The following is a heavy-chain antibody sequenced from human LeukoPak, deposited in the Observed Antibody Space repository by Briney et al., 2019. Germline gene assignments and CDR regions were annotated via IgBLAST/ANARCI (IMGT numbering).Heavy chain of an antibody. CDR3: ARSYYDNSGSFGF. D-gene: IGHD3-22*01. V-gene: IGHV3-7*01. CDR2: IKQDGSEK. Sequence: PGGFLRLSCAASGFTFSSYWMNWVRQAPGKGLEWVANIKQDGSEKYYVDSVKGRFTISRDNAKNSLYLQMNSLRAEDTAVYYCARSYYDNSGSFGFWGQGTLVTVSS. CDR1: GFTFSSYW. J-gene: IGHJ4*02.